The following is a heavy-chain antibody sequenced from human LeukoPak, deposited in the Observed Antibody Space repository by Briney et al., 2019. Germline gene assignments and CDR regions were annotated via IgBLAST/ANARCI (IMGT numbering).Heavy chain of an antibody. D-gene: IGHD2-15*01. CDR3: AKDLDVVLVAAFFDY. CDR2: ISGSGSST. V-gene: IGHV3-23*01. J-gene: IGHJ4*02. Sequence: GALILSCAASGFTFSSYAMSWVRQAPGKGLEWVSAISGSGSSTYYADSVKGRFTISRDNSKNTLYLQMNSLRAEDTAVYYCAKDLDVVLVAAFFDYWGQGTLVTVSS. CDR1: GFTFSSYA.